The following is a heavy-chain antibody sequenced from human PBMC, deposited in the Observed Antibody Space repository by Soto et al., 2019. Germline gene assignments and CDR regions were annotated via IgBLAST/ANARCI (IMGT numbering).Heavy chain of an antibody. CDR2: IIPIFGTA. J-gene: IGHJ6*02. V-gene: IGHV1-69*13. Sequence: ASVKVSCKASGGTFSSYAISWARQAPGQGLEWMGGIIPIFGTANYAQKFQGRVTITADESTSTAYMELSSLRSEDTAVYYCARPELRITIFGVVTQNQVYYGMDVWGQGTTVTVSS. CDR1: GGTFSSYA. CDR3: ARPELRITIFGVVTQNQVYYGMDV. D-gene: IGHD3-3*01.